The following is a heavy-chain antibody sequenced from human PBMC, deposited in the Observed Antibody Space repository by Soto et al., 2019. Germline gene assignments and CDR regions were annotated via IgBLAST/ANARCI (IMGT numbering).Heavy chain of an antibody. CDR2: IYPGDYDT. CDR1: GYSFTSYR. J-gene: IGHJ6*02. V-gene: IGHV5-51*01. Sequence: PGASLKISCKGSGYSFTSYRIGWVRQMPGKGLEWMGIIYPGDYDTRYSPSFQGQVTISADKSISTAYLPWSSLKASDTAMYYCARRASSGYRDYYYQYLIDVWGRGTTDTVSS. CDR3: ARRASSGYRDYYYQYLIDV. D-gene: IGHD3-22*01.